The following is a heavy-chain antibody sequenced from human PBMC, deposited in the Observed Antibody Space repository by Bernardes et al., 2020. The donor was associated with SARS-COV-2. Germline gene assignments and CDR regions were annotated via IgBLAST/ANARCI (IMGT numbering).Heavy chain of an antibody. J-gene: IGHJ4*02. CDR3: ARTHTTISTAGIPVDY. V-gene: IGHV1-2*02. Sequence: ASVKVSCKASGYTFTGYFIHWVRQAPGQRLEWMGWINPNTGGTNYVQKFQGRVTMTRDTSITTAYMELSRLGSDDTAIYFCARTHTTISTAGIPVDYWGQGTLVTVSS. CDR1: GYTFTGYF. D-gene: IGHD6-13*01. CDR2: INPNTGGT.